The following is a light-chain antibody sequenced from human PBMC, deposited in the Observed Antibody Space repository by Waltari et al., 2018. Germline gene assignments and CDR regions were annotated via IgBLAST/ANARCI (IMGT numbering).Light chain of an antibody. Sequence: QSALTQPRSVSGSPGQSVTISCTGTSSDVGGYNYVSWYQQHPDKAPKHMIYDVSKRPSGVPDSLYGSRSGNTASLTISGLQAGDEADYYCCSYAGSYTGVFGGGTKLTVL. CDR3: CSYAGSYTGV. J-gene: IGLJ2*01. V-gene: IGLV2-11*01. CDR2: DVS. CDR1: SSDVGGYNY.